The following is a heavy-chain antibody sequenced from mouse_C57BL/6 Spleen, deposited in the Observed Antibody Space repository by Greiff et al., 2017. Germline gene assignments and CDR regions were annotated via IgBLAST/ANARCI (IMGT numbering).Heavy chain of an antibody. CDR3: ARGGGSHWYFDG. CDR1: GYTFTDYY. Sequence: QVQLQQSGPELVKPGASVKISCKASGYTFTDYYINWVKQRPGQGLEWIGRIYPGSGNTKYNEKFKGKATLTVDTSSSTAYMQLSSLTSEYSAVYFCARGGGSHWYFDGWGTGTTVTVAS. J-gene: IGHJ1*03. CDR2: IYPGSGNT. V-gene: IGHV1-84*01.